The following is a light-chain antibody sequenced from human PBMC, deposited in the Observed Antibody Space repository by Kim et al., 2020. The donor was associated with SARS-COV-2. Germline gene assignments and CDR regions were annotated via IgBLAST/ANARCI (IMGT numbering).Light chain of an antibody. J-gene: IGLJ1*01. CDR2: DVS. CDR3: SSYRSGSTYV. V-gene: IGLV2-14*03. CDR1: TSDVGGYNY. Sequence: QSALTQPASVSGSPGQSITISCTGTTSDVGGYNYVSWYQHHPGKAPKLMIYDVSQRPSGVSNRFSGSESGNTASLTISGLQAEDEADYYCSSYRSGSTYVFGTGTKVTVL.